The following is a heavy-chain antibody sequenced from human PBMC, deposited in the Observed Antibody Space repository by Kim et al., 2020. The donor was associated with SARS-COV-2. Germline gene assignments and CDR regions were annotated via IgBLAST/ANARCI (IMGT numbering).Heavy chain of an antibody. Sequence: GGSLRLSCAASGFTFSSYGMHWVRQAPGKGLEWVAVIWYDRSNKYYADSVKGRFTISRDNSKNTLYLQMNSLRAEDTAVYYCARESEIAAAGGAFDIWGQGTMVTVSS. CDR3: ARESEIAAAGGAFDI. J-gene: IGHJ3*02. CDR2: IWYDRSNK. CDR1: GFTFSSYG. V-gene: IGHV3-33*01. D-gene: IGHD6-13*01.